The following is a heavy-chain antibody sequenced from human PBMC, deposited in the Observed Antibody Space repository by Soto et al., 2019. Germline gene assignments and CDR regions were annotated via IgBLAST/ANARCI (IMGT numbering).Heavy chain of an antibody. V-gene: IGHV4-31*03. CDR2: TYYSGST. CDR3: ARTSSYGSGSYSNFDY. CDR1: GGYISSGGYY. J-gene: IGHJ4*02. Sequence: SVTLSVTCTVAGGYISSGGYYWSWNHQHPGKGLEWIGYTYYSGSTYYNPSLKSRVTISVDTSKNQFSPKLSSVTAADTAVYYCARTSSYGSGSYSNFDYWGQGTLVTVSS. D-gene: IGHD3-10*01.